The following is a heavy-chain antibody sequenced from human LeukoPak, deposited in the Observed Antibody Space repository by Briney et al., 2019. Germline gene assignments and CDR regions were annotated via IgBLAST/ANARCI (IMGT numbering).Heavy chain of an antibody. CDR1: GYTFTSYD. J-gene: IGHJ4*02. CDR3: VRTPPNWGADF. D-gene: IGHD7-27*01. Sequence: GASVKVSCKASGYTFTSYDINWMRQATGQGLEWMGWMSPNSGNTGYAQKFQGRVTMTRDTSTGTAYLELSSLRSEDSAVYYCVRTPPNWGADFWGQGTLLTVSS. V-gene: IGHV1-8*01. CDR2: MSPNSGNT.